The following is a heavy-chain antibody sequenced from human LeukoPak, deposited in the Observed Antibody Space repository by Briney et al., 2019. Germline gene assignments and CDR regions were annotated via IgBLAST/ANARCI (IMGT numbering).Heavy chain of an antibody. CDR3: AKAGGYDSSGYYPYYYYYYMDV. CDR2: ISGSGGST. CDR1: GFTFSSYA. Sequence: PGGSLRLSCAASGFTFSSYAMSWVRQAPGKGLEWVSAISGSGGSTYYADSVKGRFTISRDNSKNTLYLQMNSLRAEDTAVYYCAKAGGYDSSGYYPYYYYYYMDVWGKGTTVTVSS. J-gene: IGHJ6*03. V-gene: IGHV3-23*01. D-gene: IGHD3-22*01.